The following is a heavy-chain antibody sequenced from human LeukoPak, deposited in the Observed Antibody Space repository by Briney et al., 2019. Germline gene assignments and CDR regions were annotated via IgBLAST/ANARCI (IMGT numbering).Heavy chain of an antibody. D-gene: IGHD3-16*01. CDR2: INHSGST. Sequence: SETLSLTCAVYGGSVSGYCCGWIRQPPGKGLEWIGEINHSGSTNYNPSLKSRVTISVDTSKNQFSLKLSSVTAADTAVDYCARVGEWLLYYYYYCMDVWGKGTTVTVSS. V-gene: IGHV4-34*01. J-gene: IGHJ6*03. CDR1: GGSVSGYC. CDR3: ARVGEWLLYYYYYCMDV.